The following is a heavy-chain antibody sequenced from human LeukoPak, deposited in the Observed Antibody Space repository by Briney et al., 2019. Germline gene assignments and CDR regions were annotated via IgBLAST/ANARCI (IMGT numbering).Heavy chain of an antibody. V-gene: IGHV4-38-2*02. CDR1: GYSISSGYY. CDR2: IYHSGST. Sequence: PTETLSLTCTVSGYSISSGYYWGWIRQPPGKGLEWIGSIYHSGSTYYNPSLKSRVTISVDTSKNQFSLKLSSVTAADTAVYYCAREGDARDYFDYWGQGTLVTVSS. CDR3: AREGDARDYFDY. J-gene: IGHJ4*02. D-gene: IGHD2-21*02.